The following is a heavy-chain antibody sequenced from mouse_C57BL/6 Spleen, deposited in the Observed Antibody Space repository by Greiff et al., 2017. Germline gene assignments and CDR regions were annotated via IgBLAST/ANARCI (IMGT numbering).Heavy chain of an antibody. Sequence: VQLQESGAELVRPGTSVKVSCKASGYAFTNYLIEWVKQRPGQGLEWIGVINPGSGGTNYNEKFKGKATLTADNSSSTAYMQLSSLTSEDSAVYFCARDYYYGSSFLYFDYWGQGTTLTVSS. D-gene: IGHD1-1*01. CDR3: ARDYYYGSSFLYFDY. CDR2: INPGSGGT. CDR1: GYAFTNYL. J-gene: IGHJ2*01. V-gene: IGHV1-54*01.